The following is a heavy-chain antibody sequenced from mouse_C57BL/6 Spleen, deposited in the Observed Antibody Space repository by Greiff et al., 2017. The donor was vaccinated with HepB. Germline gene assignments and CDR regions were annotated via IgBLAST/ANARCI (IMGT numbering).Heavy chain of an antibody. CDR1: GFTFSDYG. D-gene: IGHD2-1*01. CDR3: AKGFYPYYAMDY. V-gene: IGHV5-17*01. Sequence: EVKLQESGGGLVKPGGSLKLSCAASGFTFSDYGMHWVRQAPEKGLEWVAYISSGSSTIYYADTVKGRFTISRDNAKNTLFLQMTSLRSEDTAMYYCAKGFYPYYAMDYWGQGTSVTVSS. CDR2: ISSGSSTI. J-gene: IGHJ4*01.